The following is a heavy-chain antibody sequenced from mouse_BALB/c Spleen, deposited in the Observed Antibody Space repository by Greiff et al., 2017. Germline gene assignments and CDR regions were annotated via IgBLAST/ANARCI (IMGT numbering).Heavy chain of an antibody. Sequence: EVKVVESGGGLVKPGGSLKLSCAASGFTFSSYTMSWVRQTPEKRLEWVATISSGGSYTYYPDSVKGRFTISRDNAKNTLYLQMSSLKSEDTAMYYCTRENNWYFDVWGAGTTVTVSS. CDR1: GFTFSSYT. D-gene: IGHD5-1-1*01. CDR3: TRENNWYFDV. CDR2: ISSGGSYT. J-gene: IGHJ1*01. V-gene: IGHV5-6-4*01.